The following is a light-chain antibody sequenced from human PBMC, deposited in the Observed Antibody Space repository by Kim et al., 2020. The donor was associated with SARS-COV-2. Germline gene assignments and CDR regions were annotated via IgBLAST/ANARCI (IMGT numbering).Light chain of an antibody. Sequence: SYELTQPPSVSVSPGQTANITCPRDTLEYKYICWYQQRPGQSPVLVIYQDNMRPSGIPERFSGSNSGNTATLTISGTQAMDEADYFCQAWDNSAVFGGGTQLTDL. CDR3: QAWDNSAV. CDR2: QDN. V-gene: IGLV3-1*01. J-gene: IGLJ7*01. CDR1: TLEYKY.